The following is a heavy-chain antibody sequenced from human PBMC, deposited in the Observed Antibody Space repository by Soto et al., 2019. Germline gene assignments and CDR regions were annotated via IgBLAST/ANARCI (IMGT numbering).Heavy chain of an antibody. V-gene: IGHV4-61*01. CDR1: GGSVNNISDY. J-gene: IGHJ6*02. CDR2: IYYSGSA. Sequence: QVQLQESGPGLVKPSETLSLTCTVSGGSVNNISDYWSWVRQPPGKGLEWIGYIYYSGSADYNPSLGSRVTISRNTSKNQFSLKRSSVTTADTAVYYCARGVGFGYYYYHMDLWGQGTTVTVSS. D-gene: IGHD3-10*01. CDR3: ARGVGFGYYYYHMDL.